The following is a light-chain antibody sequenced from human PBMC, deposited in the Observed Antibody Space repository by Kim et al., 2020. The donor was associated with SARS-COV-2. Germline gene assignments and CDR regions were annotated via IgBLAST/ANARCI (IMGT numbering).Light chain of an antibody. J-gene: IGKJ2*01. V-gene: IGKV3-20*01. Sequence: EIVLTQSPGILSLSPGERATLSCRASQSVSRGYLAWYQQKPGQAPRLLISGASSRAGGIPVRFSGSGSGTDFTLTISRLEPEDFAVYYCQHYGNSLYTFGQGTKLEIK. CDR3: QHYGNSLYT. CDR1: QSVSRGY. CDR2: GAS.